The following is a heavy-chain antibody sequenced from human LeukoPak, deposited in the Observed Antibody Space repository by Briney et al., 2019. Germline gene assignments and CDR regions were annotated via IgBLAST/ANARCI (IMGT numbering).Heavy chain of an antibody. CDR1: GFTFDDYA. D-gene: IGHD6-13*01. CDR2: ISWNSGSI. CDR3: ARAAIAAARIYYYMDV. J-gene: IGHJ6*03. Sequence: GGSLRLSCAASGFTFDDYAMHWVRQAPGKGLEWVSGISWNSGSIGYADSVKGRLTISRDNAENSLYLQMNSLRAEDTAVYYCARAAIAAARIYYYMDVWGKGTTVTVSS. V-gene: IGHV3-9*01.